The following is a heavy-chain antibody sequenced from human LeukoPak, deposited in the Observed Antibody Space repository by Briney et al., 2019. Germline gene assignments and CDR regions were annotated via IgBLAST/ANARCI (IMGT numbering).Heavy chain of an antibody. CDR3: ARLSDYYDSSAKPAYYFDY. Sequence: SETLSLTCTVSGGSISNSSYYWGWIRQPPGKGLEWIGSIYYSGSTYYNPSLKSRVTISVDTSKNQFSLKLSSVTAADTAVYYCARLSDYYDSSAKPAYYFDYWGQGTLVTVSS. V-gene: IGHV4-39*01. D-gene: IGHD3-22*01. J-gene: IGHJ4*02. CDR1: GGSISNSSYY. CDR2: IYYSGST.